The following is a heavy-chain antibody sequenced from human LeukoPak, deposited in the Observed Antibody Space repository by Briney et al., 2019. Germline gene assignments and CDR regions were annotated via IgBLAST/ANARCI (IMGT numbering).Heavy chain of an antibody. J-gene: IGHJ6*03. CDR1: GGSFSGYY. Sequence: PSETLSLTCAVYGGSFSGYYWSWIRQPPGKGLEWIGEINHSGSTNYNPSLKSRVTISVDTSKNQFSLKLSSVTAADTAVYYCARVLTGTTRYYYYMDVWGKGTTVTVSS. CDR2: INHSGST. CDR3: ARVLTGTTRYYYYMDV. D-gene: IGHD1-1*01. V-gene: IGHV4-34*01.